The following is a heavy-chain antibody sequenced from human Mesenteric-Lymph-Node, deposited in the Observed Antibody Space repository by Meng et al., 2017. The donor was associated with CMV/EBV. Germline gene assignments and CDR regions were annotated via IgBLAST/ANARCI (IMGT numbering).Heavy chain of an antibody. CDR1: GFTFNTYI. D-gene: IGHD3-3*01. V-gene: IGHV3-30-3*01. Sequence: GESLKISCAASGFTFNTYIIHWFRQAPGKGLEWVAVVSHDGGSEYYADSVKGRFTISRDNAKNSLYLQMNSLRAEDTAVYYCARDHPPGREWLLFLGNGMDVWGQGTTVTVSS. CDR2: VSHDGGSE. CDR3: ARDHPPGREWLLFLGNGMDV. J-gene: IGHJ6*02.